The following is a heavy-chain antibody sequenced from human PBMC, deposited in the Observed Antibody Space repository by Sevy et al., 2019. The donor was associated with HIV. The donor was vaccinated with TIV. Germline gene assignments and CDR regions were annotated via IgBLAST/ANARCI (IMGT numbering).Heavy chain of an antibody. J-gene: IGHJ4*02. CDR3: ARGRLPSMVRGRGDFDY. CDR2: ISSSSSYI. D-gene: IGHD3-10*01. V-gene: IGHV3-21*01. Sequence: GGSLRFSCAASGFTFSSYSMNWVRQAPGKGLEWVSFISSSSSYIYYADSVKGRFTISRDNAKNSLYLQMNSLRAEDTAVYYCARGRLPSMVRGRGDFDYWGQGTLVTVSS. CDR1: GFTFSSYS.